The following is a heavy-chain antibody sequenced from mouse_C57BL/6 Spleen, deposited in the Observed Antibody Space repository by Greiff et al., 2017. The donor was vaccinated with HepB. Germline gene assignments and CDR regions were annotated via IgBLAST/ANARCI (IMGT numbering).Heavy chain of an antibody. CDR1: GFNIKDYY. CDR3: TTGDGYYAPYYAMDY. V-gene: IGHV14-1*01. CDR2: IDPEDGDT. J-gene: IGHJ4*01. D-gene: IGHD2-3*01. Sequence: EVQLQQSGAELVRPGASVKLSCTASGFNIKDYYMHWVKQRPEQGLEWIGRIDPEDGDTEYAPKFQGKATMTADTSSNTAYLQLSSLTSEDTAVYYCTTGDGYYAPYYAMDYWGQGTSVTVSS.